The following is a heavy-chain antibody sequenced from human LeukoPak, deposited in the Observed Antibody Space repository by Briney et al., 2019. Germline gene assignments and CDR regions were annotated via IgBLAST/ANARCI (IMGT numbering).Heavy chain of an antibody. CDR2: IIPILGIA. CDR1: GGTFSSYA. CDR3: AREGSNRNWFDP. V-gene: IGHV1-69*04. Sequence: ASVKVSCKASGGTFSSYAISWVRQAPGRGLEWMGRIIPILGIANYAQKFQGRVTITADKSTSTAYMELSSLRSEDTAVYYCAREGSNRNWFDPWGQGTLVTVSS. J-gene: IGHJ5*02. D-gene: IGHD3-10*01.